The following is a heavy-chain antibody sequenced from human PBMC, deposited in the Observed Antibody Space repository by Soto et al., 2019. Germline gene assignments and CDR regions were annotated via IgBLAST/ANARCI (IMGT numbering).Heavy chain of an antibody. CDR3: AKDNAPLGVVPPPYYYGMDV. D-gene: IGHD3-3*01. Sequence: GGSLRISCTASGFTFRSYAMSWVRQAPGKGLECVSAISGSGRSTYYADSVKGRFTISRDNSKKTLYLQMNRLRAENTAVYYCAKDNAPLGVVPPPYYYGMDVWGQGTTVTVSS. J-gene: IGHJ6*02. CDR2: ISGSGRST. V-gene: IGHV3-23*01. CDR1: GFTFRSYA.